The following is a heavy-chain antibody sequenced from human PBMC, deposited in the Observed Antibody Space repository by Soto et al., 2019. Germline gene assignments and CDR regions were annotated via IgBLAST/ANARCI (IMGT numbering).Heavy chain of an antibody. V-gene: IGHV3-48*03. CDR2: ISSSSSTT. J-gene: IGHJ6*02. CDR1: GFTLRSYE. Sequence: PGGSLRLSCAASGFTLRSYEMNWFGKAPGKGLEWVSYISSSSSTTYYAVSVKGRVTSSRDNAKNSLYLQMNSLRAEDTAVYYCASSQGPDYCMDFWGQGTTVTVSS. CDR3: ASSQGPDYCMDF.